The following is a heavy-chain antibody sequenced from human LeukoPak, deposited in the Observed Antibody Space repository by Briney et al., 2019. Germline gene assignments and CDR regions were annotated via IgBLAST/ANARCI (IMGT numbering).Heavy chain of an antibody. V-gene: IGHV4-30-2*03. CDR1: GGSISSGDYY. D-gene: IGHD6-13*01. Sequence: SQTLSLTCTVSGGSISSGDYYWSWIRQPPGKGLEWIGSMYHSGNTFYNPSLKSRVTMSVDTSENQFSLNLSSATAADTAVYYCARKSSIWPYYYFDYWGRGILVTVSS. CDR2: MYHSGNT. J-gene: IGHJ4*02. CDR3: ARKSSIWPYYYFDY.